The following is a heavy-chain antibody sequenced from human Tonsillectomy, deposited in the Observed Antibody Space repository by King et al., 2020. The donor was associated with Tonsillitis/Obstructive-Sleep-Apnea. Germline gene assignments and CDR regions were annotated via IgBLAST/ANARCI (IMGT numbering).Heavy chain of an antibody. CDR2: VNDSGRS. D-gene: IGHD2-15*01. CDR3: ARAGIIVDDAFDI. Sequence: VKLQQWGAGLLKPSETLSLTCGVFGGSFSGYYWSWIRQPPGKGLEWIGEVNDSGRSNYNPSLQSRVAISVDTSKQQFSLRLNSLTAADTAVYYCARAGIIVDDAFDIWGHGTVVTVSS. CDR1: GGSFSGYY. V-gene: IGHV4-34*01. J-gene: IGHJ3*02.